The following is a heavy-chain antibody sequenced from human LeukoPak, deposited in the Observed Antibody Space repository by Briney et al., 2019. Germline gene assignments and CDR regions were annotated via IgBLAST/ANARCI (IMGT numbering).Heavy chain of an antibody. V-gene: IGHV3-23*01. CDR3: ARDPYSGSYGDYYYYYMDV. Sequence: GGSLRLSCAASGFTFSSYGMSWVRQAPGKGLEWVSTIGGSGGGPYYADSVQGRFTISRDNSKNSLYLQMNSLRAEDTAVYYCARDPYSGSYGDYYYYYMDVWGKGTTVTISS. J-gene: IGHJ6*03. CDR2: IGGSGGGP. CDR1: GFTFSSYG. D-gene: IGHD1-26*01.